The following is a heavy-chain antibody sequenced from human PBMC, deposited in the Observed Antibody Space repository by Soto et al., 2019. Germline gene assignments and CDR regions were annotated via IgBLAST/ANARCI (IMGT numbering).Heavy chain of an antibody. J-gene: IGHJ2*01. V-gene: IGHV3-23*01. CDR2: PSDSGDRT. CDR1: GFAFSRFA. Sequence: EVQLLESGGGLVQPGGSLRLSCSASGFAFSRFAMSWVRQAPGKGLEWVSGPSDSGDRTYHADSVKGRFPISRDNSRNSLYLQLSSLRVEDTAVNFCVKEGRGLQWFVEVFAGWYFDLWGRGTLVTVSS. D-gene: IGHD3-10*01. CDR3: VKEGRGLQWFVEVFAGWYFDL.